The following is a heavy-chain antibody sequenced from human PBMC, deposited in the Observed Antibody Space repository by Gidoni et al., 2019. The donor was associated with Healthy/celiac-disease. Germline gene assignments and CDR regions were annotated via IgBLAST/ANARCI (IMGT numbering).Heavy chain of an antibody. CDR1: GGTFSSYA. J-gene: IGHJ2*01. D-gene: IGHD5-18*01. CDR3: ARSQGYVDTAMVTFWYFDL. V-gene: IGHV1-69*01. CDR2: IIPIFGTA. Sequence: QVQLVQSGAEVKKPGSSVKVSCKASGGTFSSYAISWVRQAPGQGLEWMGGIIPIFGTANYAQKFQGRVTITADESTSTAYMELSSLRSEDTAVYYCARSQGYVDTAMVTFWYFDLWGRGTLVTVSS.